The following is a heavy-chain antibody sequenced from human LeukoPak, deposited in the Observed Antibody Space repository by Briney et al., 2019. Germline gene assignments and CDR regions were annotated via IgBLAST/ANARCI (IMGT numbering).Heavy chain of an antibody. CDR2: IYPGDSDT. V-gene: IGHV5-51*01. CDR1: GYKFTNYW. CDR3: ARVLGSLNIYYYGMDV. D-gene: IGHD1-26*01. J-gene: IGHJ6*02. Sequence: GESLKISCKGSGYKFTNYWIGWVRQMPGKGLEWMGIIYPGDSDTRYGPSFQGQVTISADKSISTAYLQWSSLKASDTAMYYCARVLGSLNIYYYGMDVWGQGTTVTVSS.